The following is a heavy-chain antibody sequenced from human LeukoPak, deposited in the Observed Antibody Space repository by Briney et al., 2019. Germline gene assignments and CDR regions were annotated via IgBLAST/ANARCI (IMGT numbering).Heavy chain of an antibody. Sequence: PGGSLRLSCAASGFTFSSYGMSWVRQAPGKGLEWVSAISGSGGSTYYADSMKGRFTISRDNSKNTLYLQMNSLRAEDTAVYYCVRWYGGSGLENYYYYMDVWGKGTTVTISS. CDR1: GFTFSSYG. J-gene: IGHJ6*03. CDR2: ISGSGGST. V-gene: IGHV3-23*01. CDR3: VRWYGGSGLENYYYYMDV. D-gene: IGHD3-10*01.